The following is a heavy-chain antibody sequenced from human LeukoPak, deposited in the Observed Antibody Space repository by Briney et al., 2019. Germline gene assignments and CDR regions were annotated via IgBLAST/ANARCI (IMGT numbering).Heavy chain of an antibody. Sequence: SVKVSCKASGGTFSSYAISWVRQAPGQGLEWMGGIIPIFGTANYAQKFQGRGTITADESTSTDYMELSSLRSEDTAVYYCARGRRTYCSSTSCYRSGYYYYGMDVWGKGTTVTVSS. CDR2: IIPIFGTA. CDR3: ARGRRTYCSSTSCYRSGYYYYGMDV. D-gene: IGHD2-2*01. V-gene: IGHV1-69*13. CDR1: GGTFSSYA. J-gene: IGHJ6*04.